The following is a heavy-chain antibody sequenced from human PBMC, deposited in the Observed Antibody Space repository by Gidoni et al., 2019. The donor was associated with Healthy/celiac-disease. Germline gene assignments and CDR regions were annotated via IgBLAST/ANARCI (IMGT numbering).Heavy chain of an antibody. Sequence: QVQLVESGGGVVQPGRSLRLSCAASGFTFSSYAMHWVRQAPGKGLEWVAVISYDGSNKYYADSVKGRFTISRDNSKNTLYLQMNSLRAEDTAVYYCARWGSRSGWLTFDYWGQGTLVTVSS. V-gene: IGHV3-30-3*01. CDR1: GFTFSSYA. CDR3: ARWGSRSGWLTFDY. J-gene: IGHJ4*02. D-gene: IGHD3-22*01. CDR2: ISYDGSNK.